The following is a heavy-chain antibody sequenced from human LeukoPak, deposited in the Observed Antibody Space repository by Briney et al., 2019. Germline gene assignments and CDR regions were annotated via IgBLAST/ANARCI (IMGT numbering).Heavy chain of an antibody. Sequence: SETLSLTCTVSGGSINSYWSWMRQPAGKGLEWIGRISGSGSTTYNPSLKSRLSISIDTSKNQFSLKLMSVTAADTAVYYCARVLGPFDYWGQGALVTVSS. V-gene: IGHV4-4*07. J-gene: IGHJ4*02. CDR3: ARVLGPFDY. CDR1: GGSINSY. CDR2: ISGSGST.